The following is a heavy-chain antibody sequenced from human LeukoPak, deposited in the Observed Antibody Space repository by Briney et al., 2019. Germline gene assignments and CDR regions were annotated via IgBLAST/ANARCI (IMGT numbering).Heavy chain of an antibody. CDR2: ISRSGSTK. D-gene: IGHD2-15*01. Sequence: GGSLRLSCAASGFTFSDYNMRWIRQAPGKGLEWVSSISRSGSTKYYADSVKGRFTISRDNAKNSLFLQMNSLRAEDTAVYYCAKVLRYCSGGNCYSGGLGYMDVWGKGTTVTISS. CDR3: AKVLRYCSGGNCYSGGLGYMDV. V-gene: IGHV3-11*01. CDR1: GFTFSDYN. J-gene: IGHJ6*03.